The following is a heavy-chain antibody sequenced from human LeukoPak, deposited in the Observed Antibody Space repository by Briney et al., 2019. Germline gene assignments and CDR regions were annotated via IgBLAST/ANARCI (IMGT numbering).Heavy chain of an antibody. V-gene: IGHV1-2*02. J-gene: IGHJ4*02. CDR3: ARDESRTGGY. CDR2: INPNSGGT. Sequence: ASVKVSCKASGYTFTGYYMHWVRQAPGQGLEWMGWINPNSGGTNYAQKFQGRVTMTRDTSISTAYMELSSLRSEDTAVYYCARDESRTGGYWGQGTLVTVSS. D-gene: IGHD1-14*01. CDR1: GYTFTGYY.